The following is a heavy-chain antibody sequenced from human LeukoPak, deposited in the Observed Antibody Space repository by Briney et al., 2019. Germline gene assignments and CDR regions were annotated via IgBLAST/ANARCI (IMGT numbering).Heavy chain of an antibody. Sequence: PGGSLRLSCASSVFTFSSYAMSWVRQAPGKGLEWVSAISGSGGSTYYADSMQGRFSISRDNSKNTLYLQMNSMRAEDTAVYYCAKVDYRQWLALDYWGQGTLVTVSS. CDR2: ISGSGGST. J-gene: IGHJ4*02. D-gene: IGHD6-19*01. CDR1: VFTFSSYA. V-gene: IGHV3-23*01. CDR3: AKVDYRQWLALDY.